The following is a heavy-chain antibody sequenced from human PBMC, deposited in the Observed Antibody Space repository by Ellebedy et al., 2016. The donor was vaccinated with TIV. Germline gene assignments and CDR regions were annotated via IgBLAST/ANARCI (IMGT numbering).Heavy chain of an antibody. CDR3: ARGYVVPIARGGYYYYGMDV. Sequence: GGSLRLXXAASGFTFSNYDMNWVRQAPGKGLEWVSGINGNGGGTYYAGFVKGRFTISRDNSKNTLYLQMDSLSAEDTALYYSARGYVVPIARGGYYYYGMDVWGQGTTVTVSS. V-gene: IGHV3-23*01. CDR2: INGNGGGT. J-gene: IGHJ6*02. CDR1: GFTFSNYD. D-gene: IGHD2-2*01.